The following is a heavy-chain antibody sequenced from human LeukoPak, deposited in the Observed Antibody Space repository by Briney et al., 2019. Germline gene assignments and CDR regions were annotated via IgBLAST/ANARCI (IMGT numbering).Heavy chain of an antibody. CDR3: ARVGLYCSGGSCYSDGMDV. D-gene: IGHD2-15*01. CDR1: GGSLSSYY. Sequence: PSEALSLTCTVSGGSLSSYYWSWVRQPPGKGLERIGYIYYSGSTNYNPSLTSRVTISVDTSKNQFSLKLSSVTAADTAVYYCARVGLYCSGGSCYSDGMDVWGKGTTVTVSS. CDR2: IYYSGST. J-gene: IGHJ6*04. V-gene: IGHV4-59*01.